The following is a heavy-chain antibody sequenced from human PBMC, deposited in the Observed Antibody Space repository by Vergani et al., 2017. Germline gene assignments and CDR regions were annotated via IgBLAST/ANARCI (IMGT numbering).Heavy chain of an antibody. CDR2: FDPEDGET. V-gene: IGHV1-24*01. CDR1: GYTFTSYY. J-gene: IGHJ4*02. Sequence: QVQLVQSGAEVKKPGASVKVSCKASGYTFTSYYMHWVRQAPGQGLEWMGGFDPEDGETIYAQKFQGRVTMTEDTSTDTAYMELSSLRSEDTAVYYCATLGRLRTSWYVYYFDYWGQGTLVTVSS. CDR3: ATLGRLRTSWYVYYFDY. D-gene: IGHD6-13*01.